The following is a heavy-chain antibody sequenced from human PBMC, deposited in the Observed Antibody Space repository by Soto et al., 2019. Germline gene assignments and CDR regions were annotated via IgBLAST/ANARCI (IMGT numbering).Heavy chain of an antibody. CDR1: GGSISSYY. Sequence: SETLSLTCTVSGGSISSYYWSWIRQPPGKGLEWIGYIYYSGSTNYNPSLKSRVTISVDTSKNQFSLKLSSVTAADTAVYYCARVVGELPWFGELLNGINWFDPWGQGTLVTVS. CDR3: ARVVGELPWFGELLNGINWFDP. V-gene: IGHV4-59*01. D-gene: IGHD3-10*01. J-gene: IGHJ5*02. CDR2: IYYSGST.